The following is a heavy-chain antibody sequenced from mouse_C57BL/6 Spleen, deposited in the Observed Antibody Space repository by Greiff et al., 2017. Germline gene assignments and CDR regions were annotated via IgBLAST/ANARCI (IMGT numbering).Heavy chain of an antibody. V-gene: IGHV1-80*01. D-gene: IGHD4-1*02. Sequence: VQLQQSGAELVKPGASVKISCKASGYAFSSYWMNWVKQRPGKGLEWIGQIYPGDGYTNYNGKFKGKATLTADKSSSTAYMQLSSLTSEDSAVYFFARSQLGRAMDYWGQGTSVTVSS. CDR3: ARSQLGRAMDY. CDR2: IYPGDGYT. CDR1: GYAFSSYW. J-gene: IGHJ4*01.